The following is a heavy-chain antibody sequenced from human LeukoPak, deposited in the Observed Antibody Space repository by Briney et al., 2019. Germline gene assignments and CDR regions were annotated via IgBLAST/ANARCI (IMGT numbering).Heavy chain of an antibody. CDR2: ISSGSRTI. CDR1: GFAFSSYS. J-gene: IGHJ4*02. CDR3: VRESITGHRDFDY. V-gene: IGHV3-48*01. Sequence: GGSLRLSCAASGFAFSSYSMNWVRQAPGRGLEWISYISSGSRTIYYADPVEGRFTISRDNGKNSLYLLLNSLRADDTAVYFCVRESITGHRDFDYWGQGTLITVSS. D-gene: IGHD1-20*01.